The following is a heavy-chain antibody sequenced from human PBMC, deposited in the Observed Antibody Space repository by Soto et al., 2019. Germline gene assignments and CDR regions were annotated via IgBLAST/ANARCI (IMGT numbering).Heavy chain of an antibody. CDR2: INPDSGAT. CDR3: ARGDYCTGGYPFPYFDY. CDR1: GYSFTGYY. Sequence: HEHLVQSGAEVKRPGASLKVSCKASGYSFTGYYIHWVRQAPGQGLEWMGWINPDSGATNYAENFQGRVTLTSETSISTASRYLTSLTSDDTAVYYCARGDYCTGGYPFPYFDYWGQGTLVIVSS. D-gene: IGHD2-8*02. V-gene: IGHV1-2*02. J-gene: IGHJ4*02.